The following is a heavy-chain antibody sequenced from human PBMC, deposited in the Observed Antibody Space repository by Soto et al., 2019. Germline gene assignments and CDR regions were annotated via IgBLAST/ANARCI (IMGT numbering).Heavy chain of an antibody. D-gene: IGHD2-15*01. V-gene: IGHV3-30*18. J-gene: IGHJ4*02. Sequence: QVQLVESGGGVVRPGGSLRLSCAAPGFTFSSYGMHWFRQAQAKGLEWVAVISYDGSNKYYADSVKGRFTISRDNSKNTLYLQMNSLRAEDTAVYYCAKETYSGPLDYWGQGTLVTVSS. CDR1: GFTFSSYG. CDR3: AKETYSGPLDY. CDR2: ISYDGSNK.